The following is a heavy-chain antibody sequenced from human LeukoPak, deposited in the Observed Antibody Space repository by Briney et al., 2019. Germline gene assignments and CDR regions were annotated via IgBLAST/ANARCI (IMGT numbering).Heavy chain of an antibody. D-gene: IGHD6-19*01. Sequence: GGSLRLSCAASRFTFSNYSVNWVRQAPGKGLEWVSSISSGSSYIYYADSVKGRFTISRDNAKNSLYLQMNSLRAEDTAVYYCARDRFFYSSGWIFDYWGQGTLVTVSS. CDR2: ISSGSSYI. CDR3: ARDRFFYSSGWIFDY. J-gene: IGHJ4*02. V-gene: IGHV3-21*01. CDR1: RFTFSNYS.